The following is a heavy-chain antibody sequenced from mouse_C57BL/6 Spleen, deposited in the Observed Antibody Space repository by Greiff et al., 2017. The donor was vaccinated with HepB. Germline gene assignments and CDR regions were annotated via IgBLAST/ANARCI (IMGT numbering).Heavy chain of an antibody. J-gene: IGHJ4*01. Sequence: QVQLQQSGAELVKPGASVKISCKASGYAFSSYWMNWVKQRPGKGLEWIGQIYPGDGDTNYNGKFKGKATLTADKSSSTAYMQLSSLTSEDSAVYFCVTTVVATDYYAMDYWGQGTSVTVSS. CDR1: GYAFSSYW. CDR2: IYPGDGDT. CDR3: VTTVVATDYYAMDY. D-gene: IGHD1-1*01. V-gene: IGHV1-80*01.